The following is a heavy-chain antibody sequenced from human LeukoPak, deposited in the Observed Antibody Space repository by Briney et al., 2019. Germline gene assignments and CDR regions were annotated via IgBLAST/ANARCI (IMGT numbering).Heavy chain of an antibody. V-gene: IGHV4-31*03. CDR1: GGSISSGGYS. CDR3: ARGIAARRYFDY. D-gene: IGHD6-6*01. Sequence: KPSETLSLTCTVSGGSISSGGYSWSWIRQHPGKGLEWIGYIYYSGSTYYNPSLKSRVTISVDTSKNQFSLKLSSVTAADTAVYYCARGIAARRYFDYWGQGTLVTVSS. CDR2: IYYSGST. J-gene: IGHJ4*02.